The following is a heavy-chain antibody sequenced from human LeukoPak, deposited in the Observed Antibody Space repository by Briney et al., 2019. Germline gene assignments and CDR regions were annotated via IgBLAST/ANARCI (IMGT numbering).Heavy chain of an antibody. CDR3: ATRYNWNDGLAFDI. Sequence: PSETLSLTCAVYGGSFSSYYWSWIRQPPGKGLEWLGYIYYSGSTNYNPSLKSRVTISVDTSKNQFSLKLSSVTAADTAVYYCATRYNWNDGLAFDIWGQGTMVTVSS. D-gene: IGHD1-1*01. J-gene: IGHJ3*02. CDR1: GGSFSSYY. CDR2: IYYSGST. V-gene: IGHV4-59*08.